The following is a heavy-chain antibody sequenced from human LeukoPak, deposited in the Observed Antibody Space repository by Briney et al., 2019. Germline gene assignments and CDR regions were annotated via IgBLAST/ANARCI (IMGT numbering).Heavy chain of an antibody. D-gene: IGHD2-2*01. J-gene: IGHJ4*02. CDR2: ISSSGGTI. Sequence: GGSLRLSCAASGFTFSDYYMSWIRQAPGKGLEWVSYISSSGGTIYYADSVKGRFTVSRDNAKSSLYLQMKSLGAEDTAVYYCASVRVPTSIGALLNWGQGTLVTVSS. CDR1: GFTFSDYY. V-gene: IGHV3-11*01. CDR3: ASVRVPTSIGALLN.